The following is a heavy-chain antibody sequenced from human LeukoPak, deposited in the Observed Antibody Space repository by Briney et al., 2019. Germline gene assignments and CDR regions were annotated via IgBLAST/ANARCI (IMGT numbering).Heavy chain of an antibody. CDR3: ARGLMVREINLQLYYYYGMDV. D-gene: IGHD3-10*01. V-gene: IGHV3-13*05. Sequence: PGGSLRLSCAASGFSFSNHDMHWVRQATGKGPEWVSGIGTAADPLYPDSVKGRFTISRDNAKNSLYLQMNSLRAGDTAVYYCARGLMVREINLQLYYYYGMDVWGKGTTVTVSS. CDR1: GFSFSNHD. CDR2: IGTAADP. J-gene: IGHJ6*04.